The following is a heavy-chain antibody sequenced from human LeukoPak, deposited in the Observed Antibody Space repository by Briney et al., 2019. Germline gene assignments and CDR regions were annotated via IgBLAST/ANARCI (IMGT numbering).Heavy chain of an antibody. CDR2: IYYSGST. D-gene: IGHD2-2*01. Sequence: SETLSLTCTVSGGSISSSSYYWGWIRQPPGKGLEWIGSIYYSGSTHCNPSLKSRVTISVDTSKNQLSLRLPSVTAADTAVYYCARHGGDLGYCSSSTCYDDWYFDLWGRGTLVTVSS. J-gene: IGHJ2*01. CDR3: ARHGGDLGYCSSSTCYDDWYFDL. CDR1: GGSISSSSYY. V-gene: IGHV4-39*01.